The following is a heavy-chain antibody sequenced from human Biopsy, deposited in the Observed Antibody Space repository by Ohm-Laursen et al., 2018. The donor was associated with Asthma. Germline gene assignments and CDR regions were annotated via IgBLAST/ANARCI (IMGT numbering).Heavy chain of an antibody. CDR1: GLSAFTFNNFA. J-gene: IGHJ3*02. CDR3: VRDGTDDAFDI. CDR2: ISKDASTQ. V-gene: IGHV3-30*06. D-gene: IGHD1-1*01. Sequence: SLRLSCAASGLSAFTFNNFAIHWVRQAPGKGLEWVGVISKDASTQDYADSVKGRFTMARDNSKNTLDLQMNSLREEDTAVYYCVRDGTDDAFDIWGQGTVVSVSS.